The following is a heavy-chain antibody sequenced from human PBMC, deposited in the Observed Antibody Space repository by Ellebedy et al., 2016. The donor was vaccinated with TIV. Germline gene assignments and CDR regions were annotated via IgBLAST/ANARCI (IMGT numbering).Heavy chain of an antibody. CDR1: GFTFSSYW. CDR2: INSDGSST. Sequence: GESLKISCAASGFTFSSYWMHWVRQAPGKGLVWVSRINSDGSSTIYADSVKGRFTISRDNAKNTLYLQMNSLRAEDTAVYYCARDYYDSSGWIDYWGQGTLVTVSS. D-gene: IGHD3-22*01. V-gene: IGHV3-74*01. J-gene: IGHJ4*02. CDR3: ARDYYDSSGWIDY.